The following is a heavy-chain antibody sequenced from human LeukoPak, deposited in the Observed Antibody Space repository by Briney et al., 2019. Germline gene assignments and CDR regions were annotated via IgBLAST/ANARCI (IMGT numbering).Heavy chain of an antibody. J-gene: IGHJ4*02. CDR2: IYSGGST. D-gene: IGHD1-26*01. V-gene: IGHV3-53*01. Sequence: GGSLRLSCAASGFTVSSNYMSWVRQAPGKGLEWVSVIYSGGSTYYADSVKGRFTISRDNSKNTLYLQMNSLRAEDTAVYYCARAPRGELPLEYWGQGTLVTVSS. CDR1: GFTVSSNY. CDR3: ARAPRGELPLEY.